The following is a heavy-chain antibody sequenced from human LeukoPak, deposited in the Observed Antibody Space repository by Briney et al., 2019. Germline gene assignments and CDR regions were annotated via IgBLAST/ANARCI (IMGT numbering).Heavy chain of an antibody. D-gene: IGHD6-13*01. CDR3: ARVPRIEAGATGDWFDP. CDR1: GGSISSYY. J-gene: IGHJ5*02. V-gene: IGHV4-59*01. Sequence: PSETLSLTCTVSGGSISSYYWSWIRQPPGKGLEWIGFIYYSGSTNYNPSLKSRVTISVDTSKNQFFLILRSVTAADTAVYYCARVPRIEAGATGDWFDPWGQGTVVTVSS. CDR2: IYYSGST.